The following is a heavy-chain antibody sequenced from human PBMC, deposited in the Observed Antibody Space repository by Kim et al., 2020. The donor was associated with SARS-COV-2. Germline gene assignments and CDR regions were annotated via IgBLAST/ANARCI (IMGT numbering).Heavy chain of an antibody. J-gene: IGHJ4*02. CDR3: ARDGEGYYYGSGSTDY. CDR1: GFTFSSYA. CDR2: ISYDGSNK. D-gene: IGHD3-10*01. V-gene: IGHV3-30*04. Sequence: GGSLRLSCAASGFTFSSYAMHWVRQAPGKGLEWVAVISYDGSNKYYADSVKGRFTISRDNSKNTLYLQMNSLRAEDTAVYYCARDGEGYYYGSGSTDYWGQGTLVTVSS.